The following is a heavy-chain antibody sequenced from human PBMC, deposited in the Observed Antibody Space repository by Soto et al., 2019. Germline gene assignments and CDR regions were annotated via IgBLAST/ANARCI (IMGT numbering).Heavy chain of an antibody. D-gene: IGHD2-8*01. V-gene: IGHV4-39*01. CDR3: ARLRGTVGLMVYAISDYYYYMDV. Sequence: PSETLSLTCTVSGGSISSSSYYWGWIRQPPGKGLEWIGSIYYSGSTYYNPSLKSRVTISVDTSKNQFSLKLSSVTAADTAVYYCARLRGTVGLMVYAISDYYYYMDVWGKGTTVTVSS. CDR2: IYYSGST. J-gene: IGHJ6*03. CDR1: GGSISSSSYY.